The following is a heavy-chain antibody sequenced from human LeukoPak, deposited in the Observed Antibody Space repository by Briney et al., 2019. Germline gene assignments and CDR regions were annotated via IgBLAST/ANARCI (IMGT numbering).Heavy chain of an antibody. D-gene: IGHD3-3*02. Sequence: GGSLRLSCAASGFIFIGYGMHWVRQAPGKGPEWVAFIRPDGHNKYYADSVKGRFMISRDNSKNTVDLQMNSLRGDDTAMYYCAKEGAASWDVNVWGKGTTVTASS. CDR3: AKEGAASWDVNV. V-gene: IGHV3-30*02. CDR1: GFIFIGYG. CDR2: IRPDGHNK. J-gene: IGHJ6*04.